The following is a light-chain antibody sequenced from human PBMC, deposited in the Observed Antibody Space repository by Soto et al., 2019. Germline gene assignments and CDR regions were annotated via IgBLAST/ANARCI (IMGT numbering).Light chain of an antibody. CDR2: GAS. Sequence: EIVLTQSPGTRSLSPGERATLSCRASQSVSSSYLAWYQQKPGQAPRLLIYGASNRATGIPDRISGSGSGTDFTLTISRLEPEDFAVYYCQQYGSSPWTFGQGTKVDIK. CDR1: QSVSSSY. V-gene: IGKV3-20*01. J-gene: IGKJ1*01. CDR3: QQYGSSPWT.